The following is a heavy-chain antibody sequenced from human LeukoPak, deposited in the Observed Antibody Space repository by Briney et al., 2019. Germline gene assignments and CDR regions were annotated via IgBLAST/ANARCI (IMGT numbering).Heavy chain of an antibody. Sequence: SETLSLTCTVSGGSISSYYWSWIRQPAGKGLEWIGRIYTSGSTNYNPSLKSRVSTSVDTSKNQFSLKLSSVTAADTAVYYCARVRDYGAKNAFDIWGQGTMVTVSS. CDR3: ARVRDYGAKNAFDI. V-gene: IGHV4-4*07. CDR2: IYTSGST. J-gene: IGHJ3*02. CDR1: GGSISSYY. D-gene: IGHD4-23*01.